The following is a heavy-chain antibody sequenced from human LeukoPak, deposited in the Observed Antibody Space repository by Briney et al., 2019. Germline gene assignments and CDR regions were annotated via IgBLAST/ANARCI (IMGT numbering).Heavy chain of an antibody. Sequence: PSQTLSLTCTVSGGSISSGSYYWSWIRQPAGKGLEWIGRIYTSGSTNYNPSLKSRVTISVDTSKNQFSLKLSSVTAADTAVYYCARGRDGYRDKYYFGYWGQGTLVTVSS. CDR3: ARGRDGYRDKYYFGY. V-gene: IGHV4-61*02. CDR2: IYTSGST. CDR1: GGSISSGSYY. J-gene: IGHJ4*02. D-gene: IGHD5-24*01.